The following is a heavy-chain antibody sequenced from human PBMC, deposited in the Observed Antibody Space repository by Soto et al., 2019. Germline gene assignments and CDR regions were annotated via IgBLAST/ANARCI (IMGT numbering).Heavy chain of an antibody. CDR3: ASSVALGQIHAFDI. J-gene: IGHJ3*02. D-gene: IGHD5-12*01. CDR2: IWYDGSNK. V-gene: IGHV3-33*01. Sequence: PWGSLRLCCAAPGFTFSSYGKHWVRQAPGKGLEWVAVIWYDGSNKYYAVSVKGRFTISRDNSKDTLYLQMISLRAEDTSVYYCASSVALGQIHAFDIWGQGTMVTVSS. CDR1: GFTFSSYG.